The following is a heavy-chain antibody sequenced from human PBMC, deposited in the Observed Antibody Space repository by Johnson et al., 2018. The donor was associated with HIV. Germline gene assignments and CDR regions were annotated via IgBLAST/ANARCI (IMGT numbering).Heavy chain of an antibody. CDR2: ISSNGGST. CDR1: GFTFSSYG. Sequence: EVQLVESGGGVVQPGRSLRLSCAASGFTFSSYGMHWVRQAPGKGLEYVSAISSNGGSTYYANSVKGRFTISRDNSKNTLYLQMGSLRAEDMAVDYCSTSTVGDSSSWYHLEMAFDIWGQGTMVTVSS. J-gene: IGHJ3*02. CDR3: STSTVGDSSSWYHLEMAFDI. D-gene: IGHD6-13*01. V-gene: IGHV3-64*01.